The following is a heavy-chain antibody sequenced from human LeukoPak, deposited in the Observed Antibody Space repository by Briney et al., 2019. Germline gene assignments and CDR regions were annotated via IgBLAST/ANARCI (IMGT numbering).Heavy chain of an antibody. CDR2: IGTAGDT. J-gene: IGHJ4*02. V-gene: IGHV3-13*01. Sequence: PGGSPRLSCAASGFTFSSYDMHWVRHATGKGLEWVSAIGTAGDTYYPGSVKGRFTISRENAKNSLYLQMNSLRAGDTAVYYCARGNSSSSQQFDYWGQGTLVTVSS. CDR3: ARGNSSSSQQFDY. CDR1: GFTFSSYD. D-gene: IGHD6-13*01.